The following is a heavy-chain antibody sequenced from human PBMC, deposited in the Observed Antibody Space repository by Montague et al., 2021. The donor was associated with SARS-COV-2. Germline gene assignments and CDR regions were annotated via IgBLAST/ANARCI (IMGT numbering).Heavy chain of an antibody. Sequence: SETLSLTCTVSGGSISSSSYYWGWIRQPPGKGLEWIGSIYYSGSTYYNPSLKSRVTISVDTSKNQFSLKLSSVTAADTAVYYCARHARPGIVVSCSGGFDPWGQGTMVTVSS. D-gene: IGHD2-15*01. CDR2: IYYSGST. CDR1: GGSISSSSYY. CDR3: ARHARPGIVVSCSGGFDP. V-gene: IGHV4-39*01. J-gene: IGHJ5*02.